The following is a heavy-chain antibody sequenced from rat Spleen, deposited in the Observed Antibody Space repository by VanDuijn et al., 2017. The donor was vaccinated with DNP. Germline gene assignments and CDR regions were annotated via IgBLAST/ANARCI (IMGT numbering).Heavy chain of an antibody. J-gene: IGHJ2*01. D-gene: IGHD4-3*01. CDR2: INSEGST. V-gene: IGHV3-3*01. CDR3: ARSDNSGSKWNY. Sequence: EVQLQESGPGLVKPSQSLSLTCSVTGYSITSSYRWNWIRKFPGNKLEWMGYINSEGSTYYNPSLKSRISITRDTSKNQFFLQVNSVTTEETATYYCARSDNSGSKWNYWGHGVMVTVSS. CDR1: GYSITSSYR.